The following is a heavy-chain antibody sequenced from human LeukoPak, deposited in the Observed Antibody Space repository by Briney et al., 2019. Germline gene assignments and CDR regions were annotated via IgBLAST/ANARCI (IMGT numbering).Heavy chain of an antibody. CDR3: AREVAQLWNYYYYYMDV. V-gene: IGHV7-4-1*02. CDR1: GYTFTSYA. J-gene: IGHJ6*03. CDR2: INTNTGNP. Sequence: ASVKVSCKASGYTFTSYAMNWVRQAPGQGLEWMGWINTNTGNPTYAQGFTGRFVFSLDTSVSTAYLQISSLKAEDTAVYYCAREVAQLWNYYYYYMDVWGKGTTVTVSS. D-gene: IGHD5-18*01.